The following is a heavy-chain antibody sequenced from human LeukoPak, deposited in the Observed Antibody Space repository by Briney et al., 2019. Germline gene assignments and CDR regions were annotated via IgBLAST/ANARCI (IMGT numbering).Heavy chain of an antibody. Sequence: GRSLRLSCAASGFTSSSYGMHWVRQAPGKGLEWVAVIWYDGSNKYYADSVKGRFTISRDNSKNTLYPQMNSLRAEDTAVYYCARGSNGGAPSPYYFDYWGQGTLVTVSS. J-gene: IGHJ4*02. V-gene: IGHV3-33*01. D-gene: IGHD3-16*01. CDR1: GFTSSSYG. CDR3: ARGSNGGAPSPYYFDY. CDR2: IWYDGSNK.